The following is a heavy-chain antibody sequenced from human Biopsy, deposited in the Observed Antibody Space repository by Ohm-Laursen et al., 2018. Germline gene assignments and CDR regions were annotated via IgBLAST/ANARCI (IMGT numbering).Heavy chain of an antibody. Sequence: TLSLTCSVSGGSINSGGYFWGWVRQSPGKGLEWIGYIYENGDTYYNPSLMSLVSISADTSKNQLSLRLNSVTAADTAVYYVTRVRTFGGVIGGYYFDSWGQGILVTVSS. V-gene: IGHV4-31*01. CDR3: TRVRTFGGVIGGYYFDS. D-gene: IGHD3-16*02. CDR1: GGSINSGGYF. J-gene: IGHJ4*02. CDR2: IYENGDT.